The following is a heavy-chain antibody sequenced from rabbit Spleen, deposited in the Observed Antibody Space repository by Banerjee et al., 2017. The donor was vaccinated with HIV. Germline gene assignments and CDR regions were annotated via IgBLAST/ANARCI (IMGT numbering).Heavy chain of an antibody. CDR3: ARDATSDVSYFDL. J-gene: IGHJ4*01. CDR1: GFSFSSGYD. CDR2: IYTTTGNT. Sequence: QSLEESGGDLVKPGASLTLTCTASGFSFSSGYDMGWVRQAPGKGLEWIACIYTTTGNTYYASWVNGRFTISKTSSTVDLKMTSLTAADTATYFCARDATSDVSYFDLWGQGTLVTVS. D-gene: IGHD5-1*01. V-gene: IGHV1S40*01.